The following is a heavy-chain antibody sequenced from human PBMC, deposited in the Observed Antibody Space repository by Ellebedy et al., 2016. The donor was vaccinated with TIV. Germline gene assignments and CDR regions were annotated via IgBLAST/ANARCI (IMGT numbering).Heavy chain of an antibody. D-gene: IGHD3-22*01. CDR3: GRNGYYSLDP. CDR2: IYHSGST. J-gene: IGHJ5*02. V-gene: IGHV4-4*02. CDR1: GGSINSEFW. Sequence: MPSETLSLTCAISGGSINSEFWCSSVRQPPGTGLEWPGEIYHSGSTTYNPSLKCRVTMSVDNSNNHFSLRLSSVTAADTAVYYCGRNGYYSLDPWGQGTLVTVSS.